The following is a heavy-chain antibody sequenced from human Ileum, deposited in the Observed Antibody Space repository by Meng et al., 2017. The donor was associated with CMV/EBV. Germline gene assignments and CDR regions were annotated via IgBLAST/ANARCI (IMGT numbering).Heavy chain of an antibody. J-gene: IGHJ4*02. CDR2: INTDGSTT. CDR3: ATDKRRGYGSSDY. Sequence: CAASGLRFSSYWMHWVRQAPGKGLVWVSRINTDGSTTTYADSVKGRFTVSRDNAKSTLYLQMSSLRVEDTAVYYCATDKRRGYGSSDYWGQGTLVTVSS. CDR1: GLRFSSYW. D-gene: IGHD5-18*01. V-gene: IGHV3-74*01.